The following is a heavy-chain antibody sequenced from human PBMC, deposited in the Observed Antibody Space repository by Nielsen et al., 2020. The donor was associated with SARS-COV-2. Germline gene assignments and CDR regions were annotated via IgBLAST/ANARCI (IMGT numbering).Heavy chain of an antibody. Sequence: SETLSLTCTVSGGSISSSSYYWGWIRQPPGKGLEWIGSIYYSGSTYYNPSLKSRVTISVDTSKNQFSLKLSSVTAADTAVYYCARADITMIVVVNAFDIWGQGTMVTVSS. CDR2: IYYSGST. D-gene: IGHD3-22*01. CDR1: GGSISSSSYY. V-gene: IGHV4-39*07. CDR3: ARADITMIVVVNAFDI. J-gene: IGHJ3*02.